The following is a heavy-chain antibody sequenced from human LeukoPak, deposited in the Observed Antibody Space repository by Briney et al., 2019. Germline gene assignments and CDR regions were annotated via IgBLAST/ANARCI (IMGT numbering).Heavy chain of an antibody. V-gene: IGHV1-2*02. D-gene: IGHD1-26*01. CDR1: GYTCTGYY. J-gene: IGHJ4*02. Sequence: ASVKVSCKASGYTCTGYYMHWVRQAPGQGLEWMGWINPNSGGTNYAQKFQGRVTMTRDTSISTAYMELSRLRSDDTAVYYCAGSSSGSYFGPFDYWGQGTLVTVSS. CDR2: INPNSGGT. CDR3: AGSSSGSYFGPFDY.